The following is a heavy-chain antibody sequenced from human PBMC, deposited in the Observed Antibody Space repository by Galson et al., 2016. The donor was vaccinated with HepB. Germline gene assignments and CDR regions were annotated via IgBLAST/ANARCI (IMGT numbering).Heavy chain of an antibody. CDR1: GFTFSSYG. Sequence: SLRLSCAASGFTFSSYGMHWVRQAPGKGLEWVSYISTSGSTIYYADSVKGRFFISRDNTRNSLYLHMNSLRAEDTAVYYCARTSISYYFDTTGHYSTRNNWFNPWGQGTLVTVSS. J-gene: IGHJ5*02. CDR2: ISTSGSTI. D-gene: IGHD3-22*01. CDR3: ARTSISYYFDTTGHYSTRNNWFNP. V-gene: IGHV3-48*04.